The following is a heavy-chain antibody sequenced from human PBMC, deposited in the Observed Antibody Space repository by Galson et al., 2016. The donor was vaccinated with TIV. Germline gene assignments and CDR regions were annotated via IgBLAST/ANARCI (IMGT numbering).Heavy chain of an antibody. V-gene: IGHV3-53*01. J-gene: IGHJ3*01. CDR1: GSTVSRNY. CDR2: IYSGGNP. D-gene: IGHD1-7*01. Sequence: SLRLSCAASGSTVSRNYMSWVRQAPGKGLEWISIIYSGGNPYYADSVEGRFTISRDTSKNTVYLQMNSLRAEDTAVYYCARDNNWNYANDAFDLWGQGTMVTVSS. CDR3: ARDNNWNYANDAFDL.